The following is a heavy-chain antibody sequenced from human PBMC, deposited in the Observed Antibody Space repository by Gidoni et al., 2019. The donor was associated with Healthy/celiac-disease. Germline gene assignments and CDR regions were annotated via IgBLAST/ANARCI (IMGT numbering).Heavy chain of an antibody. CDR1: GFTFSSYG. V-gene: IGHV3-33*01. J-gene: IGHJ6*02. CDR3: ARDRYYYDSSGYSYYGMDV. CDR2: IWYDGSNK. D-gene: IGHD3-22*01. Sequence: QVQLVESGGGVVQPGRSLRLSCAAPGFTFSSYGMHWVRQAPGKGLEWVAVIWYDGSNKYYADSVKGRFTISRDNSKNTLYLQMNSLRAEDTAVYYCARDRYYYDSSGYSYYGMDVWGQGTTVTVSS.